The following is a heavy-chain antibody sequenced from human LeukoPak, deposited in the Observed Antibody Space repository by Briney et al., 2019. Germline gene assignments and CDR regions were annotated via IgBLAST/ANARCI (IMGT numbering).Heavy chain of an antibody. CDR1: GYTFTGYY. CDR3: ARAAPITMIVVVIRSHDAFDI. D-gene: IGHD3-22*01. CDR2: INPNSGGT. V-gene: IGHV1-2*02. J-gene: IGHJ3*02. Sequence: GASVKVSCKASGYTFTGYYMHWVRQAPGQGLEWMGWINPNSGGTNYAQKFQGRVTMTRDTSISTAYMELSRLRSDDTAVYYCARAAPITMIVVVIRSHDAFDIWGQGTMVTVSS.